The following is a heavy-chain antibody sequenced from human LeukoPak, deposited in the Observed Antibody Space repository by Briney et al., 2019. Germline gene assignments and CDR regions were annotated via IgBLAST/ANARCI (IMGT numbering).Heavy chain of an antibody. CDR3: AREGCSSTSCYTAFDI. V-gene: IGHV3-66*01. CDR2: IHSGGST. Sequence: GGSLRLSCAASGFTVSSNYMSWVRQPPGKGLEWVSLIHSGGSTYYAESVKGRFTISRDNSKNTLYLQMNSLRAEDTAVYYCAREGCSSTSCYTAFDIWGQGTMVTVSS. CDR1: GFTVSSNY. J-gene: IGHJ3*02. D-gene: IGHD2-2*02.